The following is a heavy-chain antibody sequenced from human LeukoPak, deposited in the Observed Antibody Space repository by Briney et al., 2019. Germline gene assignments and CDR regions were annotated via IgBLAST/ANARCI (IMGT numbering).Heavy chain of an antibody. CDR3: AGLRGYSYGYGDY. D-gene: IGHD5-18*01. Sequence: GGSLRLSCAASGFTFSSYSMNWVRQAPGKGLEWVSYISSSGNTIDYADSVKGRFTISRDNAKNSLYLQMVSLRAEDTAVYYCAGLRGYSYGYGDYWGQGTLVTVSS. CDR1: GFTFSSYS. V-gene: IGHV3-48*04. J-gene: IGHJ4*02. CDR2: ISSSGNTI.